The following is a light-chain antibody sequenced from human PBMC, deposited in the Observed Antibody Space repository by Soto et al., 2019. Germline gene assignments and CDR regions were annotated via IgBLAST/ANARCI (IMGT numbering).Light chain of an antibody. V-gene: IGLV4-69*01. CDR3: QTWGTGIWV. J-gene: IGLJ3*02. Sequence: QPVVTQSPSASASLGASVKLTCTLSSGHSTYAIAWHQQQPEKGPRYLMNLNSDGSHSKGDGIPDRFSGSSSGTERYLTISCLQSEDEADYYCQTWGTGIWVFGGGTKLTVL. CDR2: LNSDGSH. CDR1: SGHSTYA.